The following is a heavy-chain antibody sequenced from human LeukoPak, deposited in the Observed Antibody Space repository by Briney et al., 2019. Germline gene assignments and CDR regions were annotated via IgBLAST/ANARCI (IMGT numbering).Heavy chain of an antibody. CDR3: ARGGYCSSSICYSLNAFDI. CDR1: GFTFSSHE. D-gene: IGHD2-2*01. Sequence: PGGSLRLSCAASGFTFSSHEMNWVRQAPGKGLEWVSYISSSGTTIYYADAVKGRFTISRGNAKNSLYLQMNSLRAEDTAVYYCARGGYCSSSICYSLNAFDIWGQGTMFTV. CDR2: ISSSGTTI. J-gene: IGHJ3*02. V-gene: IGHV3-48*03.